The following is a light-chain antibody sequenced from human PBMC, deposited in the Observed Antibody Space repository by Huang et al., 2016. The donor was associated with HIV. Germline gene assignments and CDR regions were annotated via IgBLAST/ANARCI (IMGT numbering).Light chain of an antibody. V-gene: IGKV4-1*01. Sequence: DIVMAQSPVSLAVSLGERATLTCRSSQIVFSTATNKDYLAWFQQKPGQPSKLLLFWSSTREVGVPDRFSGSGSGTHCTLTIANLEADDAAIYYCQQYYASPQTFGQGTRV. CDR1: QIVFSTATNKDY. CDR3: QQYYASPQT. J-gene: IGKJ1*01. CDR2: WSS.